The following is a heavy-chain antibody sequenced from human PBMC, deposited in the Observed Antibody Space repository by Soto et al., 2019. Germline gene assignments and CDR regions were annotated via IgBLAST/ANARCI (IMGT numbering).Heavy chain of an antibody. CDR3: ARDRASGSFDY. CDR1: GFTFSSYG. J-gene: IGHJ4*02. CDR2: ISYDGSNK. V-gene: IGHV3-30*03. D-gene: IGHD1-26*01. Sequence: PVGSLRLSCAASGFTFSSYGMHWVRQAPGKGLEWVALISYDGSNKYYADSVKGRFAISRDNSKNTVYLQIFSLKADDSAVYYCARDRASGSFDYWGQGTLVTVSS.